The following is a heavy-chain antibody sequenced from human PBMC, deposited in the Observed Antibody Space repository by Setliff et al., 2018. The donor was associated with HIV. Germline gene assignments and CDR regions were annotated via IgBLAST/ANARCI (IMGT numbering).Heavy chain of an antibody. Sequence: SETLSLTCTVSGGSISNYYWSWIRQPPGKGLEWIGYIYYSGSSDYTPSLRSRVTMSVDTSKNQFSLKLTSVTAADTAVYYCARGYGAAGGGYWGQGTLVTVSS. V-gene: IGHV4-59*08. CDR3: ARGYGAAGGGY. CDR2: IYYSGSS. CDR1: GGSISNYY. J-gene: IGHJ4*02. D-gene: IGHD6-25*01.